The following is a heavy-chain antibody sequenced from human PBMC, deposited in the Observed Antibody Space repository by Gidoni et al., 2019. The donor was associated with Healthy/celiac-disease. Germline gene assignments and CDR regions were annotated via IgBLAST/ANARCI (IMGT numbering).Heavy chain of an antibody. CDR2: IYTRGST. CDR3: ARDSGSYPFDY. CDR1: GGSISSGSYY. Sequence: QVQLQESGPGLVKPSQTLSLTCTVSGGSISSGSYYWSWIRQPAGKGLEWIGRIYTRGSTNYNPSLKSRVTISVDTSKNQFSLKLSSVTAADTAVYYCARDSGSYPFDYWGQGTLVTVSS. J-gene: IGHJ4*02. D-gene: IGHD1-26*01. V-gene: IGHV4-61*02.